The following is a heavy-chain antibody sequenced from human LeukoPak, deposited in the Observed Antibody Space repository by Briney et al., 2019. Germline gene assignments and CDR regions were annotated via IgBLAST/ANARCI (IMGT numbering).Heavy chain of an antibody. CDR2: IYHSGST. J-gene: IGHJ4*02. Sequence: SETLSLTRSVSGYSISSGFYWGWIRQTPGKDLEWIGSIYHSGSTSYNPSLKSRVTMSVDTSKNQFSLRLTSVTAADTAVYSCARGLGVSAWRYYFDYWGQGTLVTVSS. CDR1: GYSISSGFY. D-gene: IGHD6-19*01. V-gene: IGHV4-38-2*02. CDR3: ARGLGVSAWRYYFDY.